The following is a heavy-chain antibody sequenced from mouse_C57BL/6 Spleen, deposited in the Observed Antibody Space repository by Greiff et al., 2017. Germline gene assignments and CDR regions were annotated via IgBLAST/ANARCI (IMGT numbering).Heavy chain of an antibody. Sequence: QVQLKQSGAELVKPGASLTMSCKASGYTFTTYPIEWMQQNPGKSLEWIGDFHPYNDDTKYNAKFKGKATLTVENSTSTFYLELSRLTSDVSAVYVCARRKSKSSWFAYWGQGTLVTVSA. J-gene: IGHJ3*01. V-gene: IGHV1-47*01. CDR3: ARRKSKSSWFAY. CDR2: FHPYNDDT. D-gene: IGHD1-3*01. CDR1: GYTFTTYP.